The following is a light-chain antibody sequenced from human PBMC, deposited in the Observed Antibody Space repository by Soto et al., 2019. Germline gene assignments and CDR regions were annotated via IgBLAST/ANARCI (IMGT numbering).Light chain of an antibody. CDR2: GAS. CDR3: QQYVWSPPFT. V-gene: IGKV3-20*01. J-gene: IGKJ3*01. CDR1: QTIDNNH. Sequence: EIVLTQSPGTLSLSPGERATLSCRASQTIDNNHLAWYQQKPGQAPRLLFYGASTRVTGIPDRFSGSGSGTDFTLTISRLEPDDFAVYYCQQYVWSPPFTFGPGTKVDIK.